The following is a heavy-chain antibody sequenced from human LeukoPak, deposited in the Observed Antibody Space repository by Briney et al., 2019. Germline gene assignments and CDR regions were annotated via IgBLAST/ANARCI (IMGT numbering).Heavy chain of an antibody. V-gene: IGHV3-11*01. J-gene: IGHJ4*02. CDR3: ARESYPRSYSSGCRY. Sequence: GGSLRLSCAAPGFTFSDYYMSWIRQAPGKGLEWVSYISSSGSTIYYADSVKGRFTISRDNAKNSLYLQMNSLRAEDTAVYYCARESYPRSYSSGCRYWGQGTLVTVSS. CDR1: GFTFSDYY. CDR2: ISSSGSTI. D-gene: IGHD6-19*01.